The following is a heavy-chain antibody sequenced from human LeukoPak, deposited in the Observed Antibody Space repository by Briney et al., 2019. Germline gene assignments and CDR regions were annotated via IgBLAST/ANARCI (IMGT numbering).Heavy chain of an antibody. J-gene: IGHJ4*02. Sequence: PLGSLRLSCAASGFTFSSYWMHWVRHALGEGLVWVSRVNADGRSTSYADSVKGGFTISRDNAKNTLYLQMDSPRAEDTAVYYCAREGRIMGATIDYWGQGALVTVSS. CDR2: VNADGRST. CDR1: GFTFSSYW. D-gene: IGHD1-26*01. CDR3: AREGRIMGATIDY. V-gene: IGHV3-74*01.